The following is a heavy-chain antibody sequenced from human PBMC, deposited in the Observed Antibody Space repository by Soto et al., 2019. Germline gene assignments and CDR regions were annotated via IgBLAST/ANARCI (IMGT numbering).Heavy chain of an antibody. V-gene: IGHV1-3*01. CDR3: VRRHVSATGIAGLEP. CDR1: GYGIASYG. CDR2: INAAXXDX. D-gene: IGHD6-13*01. J-gene: IGHJ6*04. Sequence: GTSAKLSCKACGYGIASYGMHSVHQATRQGFEWMGWINAAXXDXXXXXNXXGRVTITRDTSASTAYMELSTLRSEDTAVYYCVRRHVSATGIAGLEPWGKGTSVPATS.